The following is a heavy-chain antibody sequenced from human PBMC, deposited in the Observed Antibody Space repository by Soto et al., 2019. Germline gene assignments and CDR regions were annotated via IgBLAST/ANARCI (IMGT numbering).Heavy chain of an antibody. CDR2: ISYSGST. Sequence: WIWICQHPGKGLEWIGYISYSGSTYYSPSLKSRVIISGDTSKNQFSLMLSSVTAADTAVYFCARDRLDAFDIWGPGTMVTVSS. J-gene: IGHJ3*02. V-gene: IGHV4-31*02. CDR3: ARDRLDAFDI.